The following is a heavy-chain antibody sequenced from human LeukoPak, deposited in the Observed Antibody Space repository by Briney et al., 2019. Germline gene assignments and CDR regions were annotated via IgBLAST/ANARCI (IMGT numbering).Heavy chain of an antibody. D-gene: IGHD6-13*01. CDR1: GFTFTSSA. V-gene: IGHV1-58*01. Sequence: ASVKVSCKASGFTFTSSAVQWVRQARGQRLEWIGWIVVGSGNTNYAQKFQERVTITRDMSTSTAYMELSSLRSEDTAVYYCAALSIAAAAGRDYWGQGTLATVSS. CDR3: AALSIAAAAGRDY. J-gene: IGHJ4*02. CDR2: IVVGSGNT.